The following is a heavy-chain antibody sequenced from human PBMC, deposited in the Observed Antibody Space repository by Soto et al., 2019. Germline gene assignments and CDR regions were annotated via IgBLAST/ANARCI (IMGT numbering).Heavy chain of an antibody. D-gene: IGHD5-12*01. Sequence: QVQLVESGGGLVKPGGCLRISCAGSGFTFSGYYMSWIRQAPGKGLEWVSYISSSGSDTNYADSVKGRFTVSRDNAKNSLYLQMNSLRAEDTAVYYCARSLRGYSGYSGYWGQGTLVTVSS. CDR3: ARSLRGYSGYSGY. V-gene: IGHV3-11*05. CDR2: ISSSGSDT. J-gene: IGHJ4*02. CDR1: GFTFSGYY.